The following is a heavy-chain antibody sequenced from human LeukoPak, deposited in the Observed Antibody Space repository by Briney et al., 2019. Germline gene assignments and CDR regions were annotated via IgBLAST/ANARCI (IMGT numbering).Heavy chain of an antibody. CDR3: AARASYGSGSYPIDY. CDR2: ITTSSSYI. CDR1: GFTFSSYS. Sequence: GGSLRLSCAASGFTFSSYSMKGVRRARGEGLEGVSSITTSSSYIYSADSMNGRFTTSRDTAKTSLYLQINRLRAEDTAVYYSAARASYGSGSYPIDYWGEGTLVTVSS. V-gene: IGHV3-21*01. J-gene: IGHJ4*02. D-gene: IGHD3-10*01.